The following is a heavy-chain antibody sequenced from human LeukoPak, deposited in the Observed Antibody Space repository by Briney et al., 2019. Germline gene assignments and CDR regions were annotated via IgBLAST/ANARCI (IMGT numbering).Heavy chain of an antibody. CDR2: IIPIFGTA. V-gene: IGHV1-69*05. D-gene: IGHD1-26*01. CDR3: ASGGSYGVDY. J-gene: IGHJ4*02. CDR1: GGTFRSYA. Sequence: SVKVSCKASGGTFRSYAISWVRQAPGQGLEWMGGIIPIFGTAKCAQKFQGRVTITTDESTSTAYMELSSLRSEDTAVYYCASGGSYGVDYWGQGTLVTVSS.